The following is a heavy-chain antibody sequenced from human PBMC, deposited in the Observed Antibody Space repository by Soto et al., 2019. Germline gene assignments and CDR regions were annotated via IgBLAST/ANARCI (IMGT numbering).Heavy chain of an antibody. CDR1: GFSFSYYV. V-gene: IGHV3-23*01. CDR3: AKGSADTRPYYFDY. D-gene: IGHD3-16*01. CDR2: ITGSGGDT. Sequence: EVQLLESGGGLVQPGESLRVSCAASGFSFSYYVMSWVRQAPGKGLEWVSAITGSGGDTYHADSVKGRFTISRDNTKDTLYLQMNSLGVEDTAIYYCAKGSADTRPYYFDYWGRGTLVTVSS. J-gene: IGHJ4*02.